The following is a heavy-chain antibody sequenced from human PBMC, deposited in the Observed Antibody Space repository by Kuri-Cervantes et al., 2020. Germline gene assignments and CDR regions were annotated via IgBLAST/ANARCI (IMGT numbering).Heavy chain of an antibody. CDR3: GGGYYDSSGYYLGVGY. Sequence: GGSLRLSCAASGFTFSSYSMNWVRQAPGKGLEWVSYISSSGSSIYYADSVKGRFTMSRDNAKNSLYLQMNSLRAEDTAVYYCGGGYYDSSGYYLGVGYWGQGTLVTVSS. V-gene: IGHV3-48*04. D-gene: IGHD3-22*01. CDR2: ISSSGSSI. CDR1: GFTFSSYS. J-gene: IGHJ4*02.